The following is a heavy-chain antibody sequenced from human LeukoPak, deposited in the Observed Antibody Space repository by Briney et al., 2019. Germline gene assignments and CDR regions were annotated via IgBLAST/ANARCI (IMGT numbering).Heavy chain of an antibody. CDR3: ARVVYNYYYMDV. CDR1: GFTFSSYS. J-gene: IGHJ6*03. D-gene: IGHD3-10*01. Sequence: GGSLRLSCAASGFTFSSYSMNWVRQAPGKGLEWVSYISSSTIYYADSVKGRFTISRDNAKNSLYLQMNSLRAEDTAVYYCARVVYNYYYMDVWGKGTTVTVSS. CDR2: ISSSTI. V-gene: IGHV3-21*05.